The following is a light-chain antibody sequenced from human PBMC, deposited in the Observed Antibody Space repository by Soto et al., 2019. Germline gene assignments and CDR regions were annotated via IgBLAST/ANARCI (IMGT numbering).Light chain of an antibody. CDR1: QSVSSN. V-gene: IGKV3D-15*01. J-gene: IGKJ1*01. Sequence: ELVLSPSPATLSVSPGERATLSCRASQSVSSNLAWYQQKPGQAPRLLIDGASTRATGIPARFSGSGAGTEFTLTISRLEPEDFAVYYCQQYGSSRTFGQGTKVDIK. CDR3: QQYGSSRT. CDR2: GAS.